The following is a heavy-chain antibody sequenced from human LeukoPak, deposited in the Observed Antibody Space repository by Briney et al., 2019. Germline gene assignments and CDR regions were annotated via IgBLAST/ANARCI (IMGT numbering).Heavy chain of an antibody. V-gene: IGHV4-34*01. CDR1: GASFSDHY. D-gene: IGHD2-15*01. CDR2: IYHSGST. CDR3: ARGYCSGGSCYSLGSRDRLPLDP. J-gene: IGHJ5*02. Sequence: SETLSLTCAVYGASFSDHYWNWIRQSPVKGLEWIGEIYHSGSTNYNPSLKSRAIISVEKSKKQLSQRLTYMPAADAAVYYCARGYCSGGSCYSLGSRDRLPLDPWGPGTLVSVSS.